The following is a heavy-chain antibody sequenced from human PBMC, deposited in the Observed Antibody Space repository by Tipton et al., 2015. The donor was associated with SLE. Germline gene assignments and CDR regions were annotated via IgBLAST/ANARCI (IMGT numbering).Heavy chain of an antibody. Sequence: VQLVQSGAEVKEPGESLKISCQASGYTFTSYWIGWVRQMPGKGLEWMGIIYPRDSDTRYSTSFQGQVTISADKSISTAYLQWSSLKASDTAMYYCARQGVVAALGHAFDIWGQGTMVTVSS. CDR2: IYPRDSDT. J-gene: IGHJ3*02. D-gene: IGHD2-15*01. CDR3: ARQGVVAALGHAFDI. CDR1: GYTFTSYW. V-gene: IGHV5-51*01.